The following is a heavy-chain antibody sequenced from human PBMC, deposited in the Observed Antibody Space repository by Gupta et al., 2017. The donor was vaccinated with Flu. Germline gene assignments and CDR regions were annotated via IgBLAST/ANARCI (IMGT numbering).Heavy chain of an antibody. J-gene: IGHJ5*02. CDR2: IYYSGNT. Sequence: QVQPQAPGPGLVTASETLSLTCTASYASVSSWSWCWIRQPPGKELEWIGHIYYSGNTTYNPSHNTRVTISVDASKNQFSLKLISVPATDTAVYYCAREIAVTGTSHLYHWGQGTLVTDSS. CDR1: YASVSSWS. D-gene: IGHD6-19*01. CDR3: AREIAVTGTSHLYH. V-gene: IGHV4-59*02.